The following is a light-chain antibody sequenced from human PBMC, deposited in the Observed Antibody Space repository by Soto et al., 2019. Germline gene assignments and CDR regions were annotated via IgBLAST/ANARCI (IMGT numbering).Light chain of an antibody. CDR3: QEYNAWPPRT. CDR1: QSVKNY. V-gene: IGKV3D-15*03. J-gene: IGKJ1*01. CDR2: DAS. Sequence: TQSPASLSASSGEEITLSCRASQSVKNYLDWYKHKPGQAPRLLLYDASIRATGIPARFSAGGSRTEFTLIISNLQAEDAAVYYYQEYNAWPPRTFGQGTKVEIK.